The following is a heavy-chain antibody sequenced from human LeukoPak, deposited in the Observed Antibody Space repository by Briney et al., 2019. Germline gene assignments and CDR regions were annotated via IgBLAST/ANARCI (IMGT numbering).Heavy chain of an antibody. V-gene: IGHV1-2*02. CDR1: GYTFTGYY. CDR2: INPNSGGT. CDR3: ARVSVAGYGDLTGQSDY. J-gene: IGHJ4*02. D-gene: IGHD4-17*01. Sequence: ASVKVSCKASGYTFTGYYMHWVRQAPGQGLEWMGWINPNSGGTNYAQKLQGRVTMTRDTSISTAYMELSRLRSDDTAVYYCARVSVAGYGDLTGQSDYWGQGTLVTVSS.